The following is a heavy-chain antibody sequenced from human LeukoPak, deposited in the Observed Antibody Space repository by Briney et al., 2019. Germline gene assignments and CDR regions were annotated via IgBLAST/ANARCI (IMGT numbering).Heavy chain of an antibody. CDR1: GFTFSSYS. CDR3: ARGSTMIIVISPGAFDI. D-gene: IGHD3-22*01. J-gene: IGHJ3*02. V-gene: IGHV3-21*04. Sequence: GGSLRLSCAASGFTFSSYSMNWVRQAPGKGLEWVSSISISSSYKYYADSVKGRFTITRDNAKNSLYLQVNSLRAEDTAVYYCARGSTMIIVISPGAFDIWGQGTMVTVSS. CDR2: ISISSSYK.